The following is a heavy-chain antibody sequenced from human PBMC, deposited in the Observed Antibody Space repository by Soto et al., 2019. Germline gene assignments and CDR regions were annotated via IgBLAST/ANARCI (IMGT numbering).Heavy chain of an antibody. J-gene: IGHJ4*02. Sequence: GGSLRLSCAASGFTFTSYAMSWVHQAPGKGLEWVSHISGTGSSTYYADSVKGRFTISRDSSRNTLYLQMSSLTVDDTAVYFCAKNLRYKLTRFDYWGLGTLVTVSS. CDR2: ISGTGSST. V-gene: IGHV3-23*01. CDR1: GFTFTSYA. D-gene: IGHD1-20*01. CDR3: AKNLRYKLTRFDY.